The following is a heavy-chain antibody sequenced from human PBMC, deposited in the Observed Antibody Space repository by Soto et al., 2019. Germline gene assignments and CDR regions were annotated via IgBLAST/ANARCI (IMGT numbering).Heavy chain of an antibody. CDR1: GGSFSGYY. Sequence: QVQLQQWGAGLLKPSETLSLTCAVYGGSFSGYYWSWIRQPPGKGLGWIGEINHSGSTNYNPSLKSRVTISVDTSKNQFSLKLSSVTAADTAVYYCASGGGAAGTYYYYGMDVWGQGTTVTVSS. D-gene: IGHD6-13*01. CDR2: INHSGST. V-gene: IGHV4-34*01. CDR3: ASGGGAAGTYYYYGMDV. J-gene: IGHJ6*02.